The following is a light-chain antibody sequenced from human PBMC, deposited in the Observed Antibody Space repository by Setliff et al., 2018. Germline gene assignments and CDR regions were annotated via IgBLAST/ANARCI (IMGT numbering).Light chain of an antibody. J-gene: IGLJ1*01. CDR2: AVS. Sequence: ALAQPASVSGSPGQSITISCTGASSDIGAYNYVSWYQQHPGKAPKLIIYAVSDRPSGVSNRFSGSKSGNTASLTISGLQTEDEADYYCNAYTSGSTDVFGTGTKVTVL. V-gene: IGLV2-14*03. CDR3: NAYTSGSTDV. CDR1: SSDIGAYNY.